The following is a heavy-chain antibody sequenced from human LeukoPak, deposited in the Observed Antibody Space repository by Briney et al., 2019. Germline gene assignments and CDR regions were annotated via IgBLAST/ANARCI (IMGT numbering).Heavy chain of an antibody. CDR3: ARDHSPGWFGP. D-gene: IGHD4-11*01. CDR1: GFNFFSHW. Sequence: GGSLRLSCAASGFNFFSHWMHWARQVPGKGLGWVSRIKTDGSSTDYADSVKGRFTISRDNAKNTLYLQMNSLRVDDTAIYYCARDHSPGWFGPWGQGTLVTVSS. V-gene: IGHV3-74*01. J-gene: IGHJ5*02. CDR2: IKTDGSST.